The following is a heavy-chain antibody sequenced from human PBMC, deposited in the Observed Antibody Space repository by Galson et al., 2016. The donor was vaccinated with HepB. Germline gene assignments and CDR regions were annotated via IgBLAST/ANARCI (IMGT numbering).Heavy chain of an antibody. CDR1: GFTFTTSA. J-gene: IGHJ5*02. CDR3: AKLTTA. D-gene: IGHD4/OR15-4a*01. V-gene: IGHV3-23*01. CDR2: ITDNGSST. Sequence: SLRLSCAASGFTFTTSAMSWVRQAPGKGLEWVSSITDNGSSTYYTDSVKGRFTISRDISKNTVYLQMTSLRAEDTGVYYCAKLTTAWGQGTLVTVSS.